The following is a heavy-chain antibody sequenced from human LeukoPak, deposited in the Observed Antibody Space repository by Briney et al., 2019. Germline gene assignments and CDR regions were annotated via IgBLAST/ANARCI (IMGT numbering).Heavy chain of an antibody. J-gene: IGHJ4*02. CDR2: IREKVNSYTT. D-gene: IGHD1-26*01. Sequence: PGGSLRLSCAASGFTFSAHYMDWVRQAPGKGLEWVGRIREKVNSYTTVYAASVKGRFTISRDDSTNSVFLQMNSLKTEDTAVYYCAKRERVGTTIGHWGQGTLVTVSS. CDR1: GFTFSAHY. V-gene: IGHV3-72*01. CDR3: AKRERVGTTIGH.